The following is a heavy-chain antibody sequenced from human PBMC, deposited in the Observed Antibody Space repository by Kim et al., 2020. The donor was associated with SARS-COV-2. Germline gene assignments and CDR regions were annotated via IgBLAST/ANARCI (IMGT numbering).Heavy chain of an antibody. CDR1: GFTFSSYW. V-gene: IGHV3-74*01. CDR3: IRGERGNIFY. Sequence: GGSLRLSCAASGFTFSSYWMHWVRQSPGKGLLWVSSIKSDGSTTTYADFVKGRFSISRDNAHNTLYLQMNSLRAEDTAVYYCIRGERGNIFYWGQGTLVT. J-gene: IGHJ4*02. CDR2: IKSDGSTT. D-gene: IGHD1-1*01.